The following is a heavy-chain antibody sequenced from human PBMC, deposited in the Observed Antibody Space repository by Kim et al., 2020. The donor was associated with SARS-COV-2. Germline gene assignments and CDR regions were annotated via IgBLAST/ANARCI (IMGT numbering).Heavy chain of an antibody. Sequence: SETLSLTCAVYGGSISSYCWSWVRQRPGKGLEWMGEINHNGSTNYYQSPYSRGPITIYMSTNQFSLTLSSVTAAAAAAAYCSRGRMPPITMVRVRLDFWG. V-gene: IGHV4-34*01. J-gene: IGHJ6*01. CDR1: GGSISSYC. D-gene: IGHD3-10*01. CDR3: SRGRMPPITMVRVRLDF. CDR2: INHNGST.